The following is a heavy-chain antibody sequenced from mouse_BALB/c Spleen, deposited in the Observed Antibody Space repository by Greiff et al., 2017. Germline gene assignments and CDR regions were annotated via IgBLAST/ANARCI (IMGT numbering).Heavy chain of an antibody. CDR3: AILRYYFDY. CDR2: ISYDGSN. J-gene: IGHJ2*01. CDR1: GYSITSGYY. V-gene: IGHV3-6*02. D-gene: IGHD1-1*01. Sequence: EVQLQESGPGLVKPSQSLSLTCSVTGYSITSGYYWNWIRQFPGNKLEWMGYISYDGSNNYNPSLKNRISITRDTSKNQFFLKLNSVTTEDTATYYCAILRYYFDYWGQGTTLTVSS.